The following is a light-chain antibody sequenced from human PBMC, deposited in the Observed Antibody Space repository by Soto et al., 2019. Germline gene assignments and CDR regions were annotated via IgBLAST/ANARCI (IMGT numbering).Light chain of an antibody. CDR2: HVS. V-gene: IGLV2-11*01. J-gene: IGLJ1*01. CDR1: NY. CDR3: CTDAGSYKV. Sequence: QSALTQPRSVSGSPGQSVTISCTGTNYVSWYQQHPGKAPKLLIYHVSKRPSGVPDRFSGSKSGNTASLTISGLQAEDEADYYCCTDAGSYKVFGSGTKVTAL.